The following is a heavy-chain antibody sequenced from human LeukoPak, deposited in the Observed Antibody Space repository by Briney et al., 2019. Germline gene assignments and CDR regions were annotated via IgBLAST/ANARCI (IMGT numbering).Heavy chain of an antibody. V-gene: IGHV3-23*01. J-gene: IGHJ4*02. Sequence: GGSLRLSCAASGFTFSSYAMSWVRQAPGKGLEWVSGIGDSGGSTYYADSVKGRFTISRDNSKNTLYLQMSSLRAEDTAVYYCAKDPPLFDSSGYYFDYWGQGTLVTVSS. D-gene: IGHD3-22*01. CDR2: IGDSGGST. CDR1: GFTFSSYA. CDR3: AKDPPLFDSSGYYFDY.